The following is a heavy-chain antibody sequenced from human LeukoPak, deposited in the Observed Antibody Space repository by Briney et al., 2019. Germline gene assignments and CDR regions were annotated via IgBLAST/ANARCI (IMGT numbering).Heavy chain of an antibody. CDR1: GYNFTNNW. V-gene: IGHV5-51*01. D-gene: IGHD5-18*01. CDR3: ARLGNNWRYSYGRGPFDY. CDR2: IYPVDSDT. Sequence: GESLNISCKGSGYNFTNNWIVWVRQMPGKGLEWMGIIYPVDSDTRYSPSFQGQVTMSADKSTSTAYLQWSSLKASDTAMYYCARLGNNWRYSYGRGPFDYWGQGTLVTVSS. J-gene: IGHJ4*01.